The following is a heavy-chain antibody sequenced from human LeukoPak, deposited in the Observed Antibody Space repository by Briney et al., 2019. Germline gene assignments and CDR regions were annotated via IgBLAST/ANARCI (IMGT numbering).Heavy chain of an antibody. J-gene: IGHJ4*02. Sequence: GGSLRLSCAASGFSFSSYWMSWVRQAPGKGLERVASINQGGGEKYYVGSVKGRFTISRDNAKNSLYLQMSSLRVEDTAVYYCAREGDSGSHPRYFDYWGQGTLVTVSS. CDR1: GFSFSSYW. V-gene: IGHV3-7*01. CDR3: AREGDSGSHPRYFDY. CDR2: INQGGGEK. D-gene: IGHD1-26*01.